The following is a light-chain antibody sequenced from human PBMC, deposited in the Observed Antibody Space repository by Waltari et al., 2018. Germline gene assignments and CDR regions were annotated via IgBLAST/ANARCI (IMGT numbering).Light chain of an antibody. CDR1: QSVSSS. Sequence: EIVLTQSPATLSLPPGEGATLSCRASQSVSSSLARYQQKPGQAPRLPIYDASNRATGTPARFSGSGSGTDFTLTISSLEPEDFAVYFCQQRSDWPTFGGGTKV. CDR2: DAS. V-gene: IGKV3-11*01. CDR3: QQRSDWPT. J-gene: IGKJ4*01.